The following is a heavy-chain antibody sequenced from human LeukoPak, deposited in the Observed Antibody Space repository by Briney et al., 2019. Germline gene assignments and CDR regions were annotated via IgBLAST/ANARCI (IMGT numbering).Heavy chain of an antibody. CDR3: ARIPKPYYYDSSDRGAFDI. CDR2: ISAYNGNT. Sequence: ASVKVSCKASGYTFTSYGISWVRQAPGQGLEWMGWISAYNGNTNYAQKLQGRVTMTTDTSTSTAYMELRSLRSEDTAVYYCARIPKPYYYDSSDRGAFDIWGQGTMVTVSS. D-gene: IGHD3-22*01. CDR1: GYTFTSYG. J-gene: IGHJ3*02. V-gene: IGHV1-18*01.